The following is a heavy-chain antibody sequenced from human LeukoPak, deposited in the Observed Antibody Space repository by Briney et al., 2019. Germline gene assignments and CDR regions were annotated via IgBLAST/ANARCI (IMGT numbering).Heavy chain of an antibody. D-gene: IGHD1-26*01. CDR2: IRYDGSNK. J-gene: IGHJ4*02. Sequence: GGSLRLSCAAPGFTFSSYGMHWVRQAPGKGLEWVAFIRYDGSNKYYVDSVKGRFTISRDNSKNTLYLQMNSLRTEDTAVYYCAKGWESRDWGQGTLVTVSS. V-gene: IGHV3-30*02. CDR3: AKGWESRD. CDR1: GFTFSSYG.